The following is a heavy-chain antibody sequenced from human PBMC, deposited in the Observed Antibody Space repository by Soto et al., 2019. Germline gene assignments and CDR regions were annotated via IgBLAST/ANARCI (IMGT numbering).Heavy chain of an antibody. CDR1: GGSFSGYY. CDR3: ARDWESSSSSYMDV. J-gene: IGHJ6*03. CDR2: INHSGST. V-gene: IGHV4-34*01. D-gene: IGHD6-13*01. Sequence: SETLSLTCAVYGGSFSGYYLSWIRQPPGKGLEWIGEINHSGSTNYNPSLKSRVTISVDTSKNQFSLKLSSVTAADTAVYYCARDWESSSSSYMDVWGKGTTVTVSS.